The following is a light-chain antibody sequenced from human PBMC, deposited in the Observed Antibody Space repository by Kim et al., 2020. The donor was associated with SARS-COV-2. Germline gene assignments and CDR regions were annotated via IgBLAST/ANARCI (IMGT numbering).Light chain of an antibody. CDR3: QVWDNAGDGQVL. CDR2: YDN. Sequence: PGKTASIAWGGDNIGSKSVHWYQQKPGQAPVLVMYYDNSRPSGIPERFSGSNSGNTATLTTIRVEAGDEADYYCQVWDNAGDGQVLFGGGTKLTVL. J-gene: IGLJ2*01. V-gene: IGLV3-21*04. CDR1: NIGSKS.